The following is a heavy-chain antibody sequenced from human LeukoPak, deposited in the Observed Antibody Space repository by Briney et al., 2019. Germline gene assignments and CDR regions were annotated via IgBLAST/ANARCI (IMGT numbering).Heavy chain of an antibody. D-gene: IGHD5-18*01. J-gene: IGHJ4*02. CDR2: ISAYNGNT. CDR1: GYTFTSYG. CDR3: ASRGYSYGYYFDY. Sequence: ASVKVSCKASGYTFTSYGISWVRQAPGQGLEWMGWISAYNGNTNYAQKLQGRVTMTRDTSISTAYMELSRLRSDDTAVYYCASRGYSYGYYFDYWGQGTLVTVSS. V-gene: IGHV1-18*01.